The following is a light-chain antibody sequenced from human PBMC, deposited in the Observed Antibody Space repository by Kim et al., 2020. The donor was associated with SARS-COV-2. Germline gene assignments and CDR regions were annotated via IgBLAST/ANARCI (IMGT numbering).Light chain of an antibody. CDR3: QAWDSSTVV. CDR2: QDN. V-gene: IGLV3-1*01. Sequence: PGPTAYITRSGNKLGDKYVCWYQPKPGLSPVLFIYQDNKRPSGIPERFSGSNSGNTATLTISGTQAMDEADYYCQAWDSSTVVFGGGTQLTVL. J-gene: IGLJ2*01. CDR1: KLGDKY.